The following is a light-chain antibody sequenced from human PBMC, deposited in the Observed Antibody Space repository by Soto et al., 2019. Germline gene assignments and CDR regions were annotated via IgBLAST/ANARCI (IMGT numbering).Light chain of an antibody. J-gene: IGLJ1*01. V-gene: IGLV2-23*02. CDR3: CSYAGSGTNV. Sequence: QSVLAQPASGSGSPGQSITISCTGTSSNVGNFNVVSWYQQHPGKAPKVIIYDVTERPSGVSNRFSGSKSGNTASLTISGLQAEDEADYYCCSYAGSGTNVFGTGTKLTVL. CDR1: SSNVGNFNV. CDR2: DVT.